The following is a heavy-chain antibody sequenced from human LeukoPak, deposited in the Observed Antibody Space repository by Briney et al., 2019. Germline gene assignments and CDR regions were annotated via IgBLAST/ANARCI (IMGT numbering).Heavy chain of an antibody. CDR2: INWNGGIT. CDR1: GFTFSKSP. J-gene: IGHJ6*03. CDR3: ARAGAMVRDYMDV. Sequence: GGSLRLSCAASGFTFSKSPMTWVRQAPGRGLEWVSGINWNGGITSYADSVKGRFTISRDNAKNSLYLQMNSLRADDTALYYCARAGAMVRDYMDVWGKGTTVTVSS. V-gene: IGHV3-20*04. D-gene: IGHD3-10*01.